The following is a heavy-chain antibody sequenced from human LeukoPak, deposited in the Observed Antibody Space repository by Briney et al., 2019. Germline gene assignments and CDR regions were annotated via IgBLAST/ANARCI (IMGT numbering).Heavy chain of an antibody. CDR3: ARDGAPGVEMATINAFDI. J-gene: IGHJ3*02. V-gene: IGHV4-4*07. CDR1: GGSISSYY. Sequence: PSETLSLTCTVSGGSISSYYWSWIRQPAGKGLEWIGRIYTSGSTNYNPSLKSRVTMSVDTSKNQFSLKLSSETAADTAVYYCARDGAPGVEMATINAFDIWGQGTMVTVSS. D-gene: IGHD5-24*01. CDR2: IYTSGST.